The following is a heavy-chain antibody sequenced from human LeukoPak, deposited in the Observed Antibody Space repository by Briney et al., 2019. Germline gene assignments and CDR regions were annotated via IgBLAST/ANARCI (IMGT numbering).Heavy chain of an antibody. Sequence: GGSLRLSCAASGFTFSNSAMNWVRQVPGKGLEWVSSIDYDSSHIYYAASVRGRFTISRDNARNSVYLQMNSLRVEDAAVYYCARDPLRYLRVGHYDYWGQGTLVAVSS. CDR2: IDYDSSHI. CDR1: GFTFSNSA. CDR3: ARDPLRYLRVGHYDY. J-gene: IGHJ4*02. D-gene: IGHD3-9*01. V-gene: IGHV3-21*04.